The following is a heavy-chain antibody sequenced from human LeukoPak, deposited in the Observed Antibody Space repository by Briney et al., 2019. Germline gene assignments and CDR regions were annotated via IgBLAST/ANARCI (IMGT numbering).Heavy chain of an antibody. CDR1: GYTFTGAY. Sequence: ASMKVSCKASGYTFTGAYMHWVRQAPGQGLEWMGWINPNSGGTQFAQKFQGRVTMTRDTSISTAYMELDRLRSDDTAVYYCARVLFNSGYDFWGQGTLVTVSS. CDR2: INPNSGGT. J-gene: IGHJ4*02. V-gene: IGHV1-2*02. CDR3: ARVLFNSGYDF. D-gene: IGHD2-21*01.